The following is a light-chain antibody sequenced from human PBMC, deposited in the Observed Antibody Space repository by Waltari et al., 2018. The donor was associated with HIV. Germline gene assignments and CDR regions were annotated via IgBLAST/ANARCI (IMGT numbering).Light chain of an antibody. Sequence: HSLLTPPLSVSGAPGQRVTITCTGRSPNIGAGYDVHWYQKYPGTAPKLLIFQNIKRPSGVPDRFPGSKSVTSASLVITGLQAEDEADYYCQSYDRRLMWVFGGGTSLTV. CDR1: SPNIGAGYD. J-gene: IGLJ2*01. V-gene: IGLV1-40*01. CDR2: QNI. CDR3: QSYDRRLMWV.